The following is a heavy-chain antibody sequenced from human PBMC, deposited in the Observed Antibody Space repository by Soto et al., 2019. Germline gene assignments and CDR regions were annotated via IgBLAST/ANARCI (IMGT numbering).Heavy chain of an antibody. J-gene: IGHJ4*02. CDR1: GYSFTSYW. D-gene: IGHD1-26*01. CDR3: ARLPYSGSYFYLDY. V-gene: IGHV5-10-1*01. Sequence: GESLKICGKVSGYSFTSYWISWVRQMPGKGLEWMGRIDPSDSYTNYSPSFQGHFTISADKSISTAYLQWSSLQASDTAMYYCARLPYSGSYFYLDYWGQGTLVTVSS. CDR2: IDPSDSYT.